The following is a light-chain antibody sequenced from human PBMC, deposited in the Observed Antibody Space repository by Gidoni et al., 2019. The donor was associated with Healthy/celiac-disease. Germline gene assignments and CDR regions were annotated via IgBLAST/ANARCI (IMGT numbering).Light chain of an antibody. CDR2: GAS. V-gene: IGKV3-20*01. Sequence: ETVFTQSPGTLSLSPGERATLSCRASQSVSSNYLAWYQQKPGQAPRLLIYGASSRATGIPDRFSGSGSGTDFTLTISRLEPEDFAMYYCHQYGSSPRTFGQGTKVDIK. CDR1: QSVSSNY. J-gene: IGKJ1*01. CDR3: HQYGSSPRT.